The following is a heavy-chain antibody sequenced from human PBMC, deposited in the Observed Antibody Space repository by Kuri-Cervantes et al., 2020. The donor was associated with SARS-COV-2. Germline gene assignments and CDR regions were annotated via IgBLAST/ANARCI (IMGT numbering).Heavy chain of an antibody. J-gene: IGHJ3*02. V-gene: IGHV4-34*01. CDR2: VNHRGST. Sequence: SETLSLTCAFYGESFSGYYWNWIRQSPGKGLEWISEVNHRGSTNYNPSLKSRVTISVDTSSKQFSLHLGSVTAADTAVYYCARATDYYDFWSGYYSSGQEIAFDIWGQGTMVTVSS. CDR3: ARATDYYDFWSGYYSSGQEIAFDI. D-gene: IGHD3-3*01. CDR1: GESFSGYY.